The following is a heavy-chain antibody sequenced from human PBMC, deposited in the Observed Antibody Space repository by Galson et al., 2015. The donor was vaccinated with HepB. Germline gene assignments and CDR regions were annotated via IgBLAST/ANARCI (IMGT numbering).Heavy chain of an antibody. D-gene: IGHD5-24*01. J-gene: IGHJ3*02. CDR3: VTRYGAI. CDR1: GFSVSGSY. Sequence: SLRLSCAASGFSVSGSYMSWVRQAPGKGLEWVSCIYSGDGADYTPSVKGRFTISRDNSKNTLYLQMNSLRADDTAVYYCVTRYGAIWGQGTMVAVSS. CDR2: IYSGDGA. V-gene: IGHV3-53*01.